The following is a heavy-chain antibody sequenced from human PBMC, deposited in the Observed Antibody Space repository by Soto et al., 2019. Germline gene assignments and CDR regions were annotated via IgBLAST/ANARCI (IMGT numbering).Heavy chain of an antibody. CDR2: ISSSSSYI. Sequence: PGGSLRLSCAASGFTFSSYSMNWVRQAPGKGLEWVSSISSSSSYIYYADSVKGRFTISRDNAKNSLYLQMNSLRAEDTAVYYCAREEVPAAMGGDAMDVWFQGTTVTVSS. D-gene: IGHD2-2*01. CDR1: GFTFSSYS. CDR3: AREEVPAAMGGDAMDV. V-gene: IGHV3-21*01. J-gene: IGHJ6*02.